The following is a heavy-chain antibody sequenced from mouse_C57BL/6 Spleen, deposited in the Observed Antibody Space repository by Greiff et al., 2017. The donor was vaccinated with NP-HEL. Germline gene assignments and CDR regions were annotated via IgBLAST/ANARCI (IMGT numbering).Heavy chain of an antibody. Sequence: ESEGGLVQPGSSMKLSCTASGFTFRDYYMAWVRRVPEKGLEWVANINYDGSSTYYLDSLKSRFIISRDNAKNILYLQMSSLKSEDTATYYCARGDYYGSSPWFAYWGQGTLVTVSA. J-gene: IGHJ3*01. D-gene: IGHD1-1*01. CDR1: GFTFRDYY. V-gene: IGHV5-16*01. CDR2: INYDGSST. CDR3: ARGDYYGSSPWFAY.